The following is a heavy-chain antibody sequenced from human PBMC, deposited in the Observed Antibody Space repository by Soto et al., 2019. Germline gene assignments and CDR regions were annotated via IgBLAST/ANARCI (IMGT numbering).Heavy chain of an antibody. Sequence: QVQLVQSGAEVKKPGASVKVSCKASGFTFRNYGITWLRQVPGQGIEWMGWISAYNGNTVHAQEYEGRLTMTTDTSTSTAYMELRTLRPDDTAVYYCARPQNDILTDSYTNCFDSWGQGTLVTVSS. J-gene: IGHJ5*01. CDR3: ARPQNDILTDSYTNCFDS. CDR2: ISAYNGNT. D-gene: IGHD3-9*01. CDR1: GFTFRNYG. V-gene: IGHV1-18*01.